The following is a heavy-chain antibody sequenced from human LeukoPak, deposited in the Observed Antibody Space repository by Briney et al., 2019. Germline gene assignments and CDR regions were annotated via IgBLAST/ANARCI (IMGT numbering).Heavy chain of an antibody. CDR1: GYTLTELS. CDR2: FDPEDSET. D-gene: IGHD1-26*01. Sequence: ASVKVSCKVSGYTLTELSMHWVRQAPGKGLEWMGGFDPEDSETIYAQKFQGRVTMTEDTSTDTAYMELSSLRSEDTAVYYCATRSGSYSFNFDYWGQGTLVTVSS. CDR3: ATRSGSYSFNFDY. J-gene: IGHJ4*02. V-gene: IGHV1-24*01.